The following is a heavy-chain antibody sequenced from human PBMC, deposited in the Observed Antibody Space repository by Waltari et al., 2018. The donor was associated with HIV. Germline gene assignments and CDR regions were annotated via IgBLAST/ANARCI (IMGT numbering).Heavy chain of an antibody. CDR1: GGSISSSSYY. Sequence: QLQLQESGPGLVKPSETLSLTCTFSGGSISSSSYYWGWIRQPPGKGLEWIGSIYYSGSTYYNPSLKSRVTISVDTSKNQFSLKLSSVTAADTAVYYCARVGVYCSSTSCYWFDPWGQGTLVTVSS. J-gene: IGHJ5*02. D-gene: IGHD2-2*01. CDR3: ARVGVYCSSTSCYWFDP. CDR2: IYYSGST. V-gene: IGHV4-39*01.